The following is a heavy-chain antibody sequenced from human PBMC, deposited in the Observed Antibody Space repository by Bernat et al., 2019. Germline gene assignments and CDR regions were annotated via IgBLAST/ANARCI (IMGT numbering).Heavy chain of an antibody. CDR3: AREVRPTLGAGKWIYGMDV. D-gene: IGHD6-19*01. CDR1: GYTFTSYG. CDR2: ISAYNGNT. Sequence: QVQLVQSGAEVKKPGASVKVSCKASGYTFTSYGISWVRQAPGQGLEWMGWISAYNGNTNYAQKLQGRVTMTPDTSTSTAYMELRSLRSDDTAVYYWAREVRPTLGAGKWIYGMDVWGQGTTVTVSS. J-gene: IGHJ6*02. V-gene: IGHV1-18*01.